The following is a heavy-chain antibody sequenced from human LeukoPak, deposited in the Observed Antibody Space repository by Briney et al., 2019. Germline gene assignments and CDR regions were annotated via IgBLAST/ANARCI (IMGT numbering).Heavy chain of an antibody. CDR3: ASGYSSDYGGNTY. V-gene: IGHV3-74*01. CDR1: GVTFSTYW. Sequence: GGSLRLSCAASGVTFSTYWMHWVRQAPGKGLVWVSRINSDGDTTNYADSVKGRFTISRDNAKNTLYLEINCLRAEDTAVYYCASGYSSDYGGNTYWGQGTLVTVSS. D-gene: IGHD4-23*01. J-gene: IGHJ4*02. CDR2: INSDGDTT.